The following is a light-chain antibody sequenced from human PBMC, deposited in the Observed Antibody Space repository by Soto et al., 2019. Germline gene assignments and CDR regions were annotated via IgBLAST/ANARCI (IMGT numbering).Light chain of an antibody. Sequence: QSVLTQPASVSGSPGQSITISCTGTSSDVGGYNYVSWYQQHPGKAPKLMIYDVSNRPSGVSNHFSGSKSGNTASLTISGLQAEDEADYYCSSYTSSSPLYVFGTGTKLTVL. CDR1: SSDVGGYNY. CDR3: SSYTSSSPLYV. CDR2: DVS. J-gene: IGLJ1*01. V-gene: IGLV2-14*01.